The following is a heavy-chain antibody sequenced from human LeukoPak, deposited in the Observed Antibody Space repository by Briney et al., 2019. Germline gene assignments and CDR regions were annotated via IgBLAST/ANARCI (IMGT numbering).Heavy chain of an antibody. D-gene: IGHD4-11*01. CDR2: IYYSGST. CDR3: ARDRRDYSNYPDAFDI. Sequence: SETLSLTCTVSGGSISSSSYYWGWIRQPPGKGLEWIGSIYYSGSTYYNPSLKSRVTISVDTSKNQFSLKLSSVTAADTAVYYCARDRRDYSNYPDAFDIWGQGTMVTVSS. CDR1: GGSISSSSYY. J-gene: IGHJ3*02. V-gene: IGHV4-39*07.